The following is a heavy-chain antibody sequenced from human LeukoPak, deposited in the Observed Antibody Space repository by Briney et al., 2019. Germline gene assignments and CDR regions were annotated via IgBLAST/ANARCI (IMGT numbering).Heavy chain of an antibody. V-gene: IGHV3-23*01. CDR2: ISGSGGST. CDR3: AIVPSWGAHYFDY. CDR1: GFTFSNCA. J-gene: IGHJ4*02. Sequence: GGSLRLSCAASGFTFSNCAMSWVRQAPGKGLEWVSAISGSGGSTYYADSVKGRFTISRDNSKNTLYLQMNSLRAEDTAVYYCAIVPSWGAHYFDYWGQGTLVTVSS. D-gene: IGHD7-27*01.